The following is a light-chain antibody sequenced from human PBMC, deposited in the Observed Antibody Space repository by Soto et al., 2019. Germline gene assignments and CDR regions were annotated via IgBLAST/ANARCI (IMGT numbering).Light chain of an antibody. CDR2: KAS. J-gene: IGKJ1*01. CDR1: QSLTGW. CDR3: QHYNSYSGT. V-gene: IGKV1-5*03. Sequence: DIQMTQSPSTLSASVGDRVTITCRASQSLTGWLAWYQQKPGRAPTLLISKASSLEGGVPSRFSGSGSGTEFTLTITSLQPDDFATYYCQHYNSYSGTFGRGTKVDIK.